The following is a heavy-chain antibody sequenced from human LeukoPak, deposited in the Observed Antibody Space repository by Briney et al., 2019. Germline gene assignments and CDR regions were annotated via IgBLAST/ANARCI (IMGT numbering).Heavy chain of an antibody. V-gene: IGHV1-69*13. CDR2: IIPIFGTA. J-gene: IGHJ6*02. Sequence: SVKVSCKASGGTFSSYAIGWVRQAPGQGLEWMGGIIPIFGTANYAQKFQGRVTITADESTSTAYMELSSLRSEDTAVYYCARDEEQLVYEYYYYYGMDVWGQGTTVTVSS. D-gene: IGHD6-13*01. CDR1: GGTFSSYA. CDR3: ARDEEQLVYEYYYYYGMDV.